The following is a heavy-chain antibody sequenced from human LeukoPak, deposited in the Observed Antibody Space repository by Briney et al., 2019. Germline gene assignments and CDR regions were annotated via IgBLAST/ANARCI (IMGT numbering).Heavy chain of an antibody. CDR3: ARSYYDSSGI. CDR1: GFTFSSFG. D-gene: IGHD3-22*01. V-gene: IGHV3-15*05. CDR2: IKSKTDGGTT. Sequence: GGSLRLSCAASGFTFSSFGTSWVRQAPGKGLEWVGRIKSKTDGGTTDYAAPVKGRFTISRDDSKNTLYLQMNSLRAEDTAVYYCARSYYDSSGIWGQGTMVTVSS. J-gene: IGHJ3*02.